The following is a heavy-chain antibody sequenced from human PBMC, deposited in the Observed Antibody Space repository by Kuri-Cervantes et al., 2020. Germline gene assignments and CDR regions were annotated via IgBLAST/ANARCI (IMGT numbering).Heavy chain of an antibody. Sequence: SQTLSLTCAVHGASFSGYYWSWIRQSPGKGLEWIGEINDSGSPNYNASLKSRVTISLDTSKMQFSLKLSSVTAADTAVYYCASRPKPYYFDYWGQGTLVTVSS. CDR3: ASRPKPYYFDY. CDR2: INDSGSP. V-gene: IGHV4-34*01. J-gene: IGHJ4*02. CDR1: GASFSGYY.